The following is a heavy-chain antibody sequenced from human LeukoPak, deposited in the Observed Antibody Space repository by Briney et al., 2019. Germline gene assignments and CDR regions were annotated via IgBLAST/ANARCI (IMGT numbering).Heavy chain of an antibody. J-gene: IGHJ4*02. CDR3: AKAWDYGDYVIDY. CDR1: GFTFSSYA. D-gene: IGHD4-17*01. CDR2: ISGSGGST. V-gene: IGHV3-23*01. Sequence: GGSLRLSCAASGFTFSSYAMSWVRQTPGKGLEWVSAISGSGGSTYYADSVKGRFTISRGNSKNTLYVQMNSLRAEDTAVYYCAKAWDYGDYVIDYWGQGTLVTVSS.